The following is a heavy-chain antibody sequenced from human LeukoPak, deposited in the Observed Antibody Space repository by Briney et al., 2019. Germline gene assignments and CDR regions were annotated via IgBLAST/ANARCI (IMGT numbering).Heavy chain of an antibody. V-gene: IGHV4-39*02. CDR1: GGSISSSSYY. CDR3: ARDTLLFDY. D-gene: IGHD2-15*01. CDR2: IYYSGST. Sequence: SETLSLTCTVSGGSISSSSYYWGWIRQPPGKGLEWIGSIYYSGSTYYNPSLKSRVTISVDTSKNQFSLKLSSVTAADTAVYYCARDTLLFDYWDQGTLVTVSS. J-gene: IGHJ4*02.